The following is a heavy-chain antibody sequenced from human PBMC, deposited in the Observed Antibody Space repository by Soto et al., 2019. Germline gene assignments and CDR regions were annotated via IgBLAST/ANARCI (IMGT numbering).Heavy chain of an antibody. CDR3: ARAAVTTDAFDI. J-gene: IGHJ3*02. CDR1: GGSISSGGYY. CDR2: IYYSGST. Sequence: QVQLQESGPGLVKPSQTLSLTCTVSGGSISSGGYYWSWIRQHPGKGPEWIGYIYYSGSTYYNPSHKSRVTISVDTSRTQFSLKLSSVTAADTAVYYCARAAVTTDAFDIWGQGTMVTVSS. V-gene: IGHV4-31*03. D-gene: IGHD1-1*01.